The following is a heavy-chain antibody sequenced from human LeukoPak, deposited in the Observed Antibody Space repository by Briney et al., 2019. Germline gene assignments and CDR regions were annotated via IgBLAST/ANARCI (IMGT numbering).Heavy chain of an antibody. CDR3: VKYSSSSNYYYGMDV. J-gene: IGHJ6*02. Sequence: GGSLRLSCAASGFTFSSYSMNWVRQAPGKGLEWVAVILYDGSNKYFADSVKGRFTISRDNSKSTLYLQMNSLRAEDTAVYYCVKYSSSSNYYYGMDVWGQGTTVTVSS. V-gene: IGHV3-30*18. CDR2: ILYDGSNK. CDR1: GFTFSSYS. D-gene: IGHD6-13*01.